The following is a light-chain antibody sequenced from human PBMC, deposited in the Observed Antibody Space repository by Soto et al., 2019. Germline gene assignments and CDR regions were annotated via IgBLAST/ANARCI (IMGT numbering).Light chain of an antibody. CDR2: DVS. J-gene: IGLJ1*01. CDR1: SSDVGGYNY. V-gene: IGLV2-14*03. Sequence: QSVLTQPASVSGSPGQSITISCTGTSSDVGGYNYVSWYQHHPGKAPKLMIFDVSNRPSGVSNRFSGSKSGNTASLTISGLQRDDEADYYCSSYTTSNTRQIVFGTGTKVTVL. CDR3: SSYTTSNTRQIV.